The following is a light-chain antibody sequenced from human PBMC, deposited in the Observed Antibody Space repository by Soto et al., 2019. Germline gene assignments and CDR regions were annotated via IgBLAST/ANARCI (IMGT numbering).Light chain of an antibody. Sequence: EIVVTQSPATLSLSPGERATLSCRASQSVSSYLAWYQQKPGQAPRLLIYDASNRATGIPARFSGSGSGTDFTLTISSLEPEDFAVYYCQQRSNWPRITFAQGTRLEIK. CDR2: DAS. CDR3: QQRSNWPRIT. CDR1: QSVSSY. J-gene: IGKJ5*01. V-gene: IGKV3-11*01.